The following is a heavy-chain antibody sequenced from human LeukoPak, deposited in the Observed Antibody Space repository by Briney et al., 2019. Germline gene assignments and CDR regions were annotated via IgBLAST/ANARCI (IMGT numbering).Heavy chain of an antibody. CDR1: GDNVSGDSAV. CDR3: AREHWGTSVYYDY. CDR2: TYYRSKWFN. J-gene: IGHJ4*02. V-gene: IGHV6-1*01. D-gene: IGHD3-22*01. Sequence: SQTLSLTCAISGDNVSGDSAVWNWIRQSPSRGLEWLGRTYYRSKWFNDYAVSVKSRITIKSDTSKNQFSLQPNAVTPEDTAVYYCAREHWGTSVYYDYWGQGTLVTVSS.